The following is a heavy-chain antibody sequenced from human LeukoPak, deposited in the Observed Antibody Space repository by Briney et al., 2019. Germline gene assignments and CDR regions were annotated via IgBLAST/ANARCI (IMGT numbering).Heavy chain of an antibody. J-gene: IGHJ5*02. CDR2: IRSNSDGGAI. V-gene: IGHV3-15*07. Sequence: GGSLRLSCATSGFNFDNAWMNWVRQAPGKGLEWVGRIRSNSDGGAIDYAAPVRGRFALSRDDSKNTLYLQMNSLQTEDTAMYYCATDFYDSTWGQGTLVTVSS. D-gene: IGHD2/OR15-2a*01. CDR3: ATDFYDST. CDR1: GFNFDNAW.